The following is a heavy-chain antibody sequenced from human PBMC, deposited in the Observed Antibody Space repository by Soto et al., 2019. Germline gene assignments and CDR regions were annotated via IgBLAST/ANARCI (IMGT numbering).Heavy chain of an antibody. CDR2: IWWDGSNK. CDR1: GFTFSYG. V-gene: IGHV3-33*01. J-gene: IGHJ6*02. Sequence: QVQLVESGGGVVQPGRSLRLSCEAYGFTFSYGFHWVRQAPGKGLEWVAVIWWDGSNKFYADSVKGRFTISRDNSKKTVYLQMNRLRAEDKEVYYCAREGYCSGGGCYSGMDVWGQGTTVTVSS. CDR3: AREGYCSGGGCYSGMDV. D-gene: IGHD2-15*01.